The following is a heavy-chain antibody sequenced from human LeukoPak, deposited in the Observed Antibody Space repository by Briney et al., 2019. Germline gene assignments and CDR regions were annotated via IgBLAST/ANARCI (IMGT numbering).Heavy chain of an antibody. CDR2: IKQDGSEK. CDR1: GFTFSNYW. J-gene: IGHJ4*02. V-gene: IGHV3-7*05. D-gene: IGHD3-22*01. CDR3: ARDKPTSWNYYDISGYYPPAWYY. Sequence: GGSLRLSCAASGFTFSNYWMSWVRQAPGKGLEWVANIKQDGSEKYYVDSVKGRFTISRDNAKNSLYLQMNSLRAEDTAVYYCARDKPTSWNYYDISGYYPPAWYYWGQGTLVTVSS.